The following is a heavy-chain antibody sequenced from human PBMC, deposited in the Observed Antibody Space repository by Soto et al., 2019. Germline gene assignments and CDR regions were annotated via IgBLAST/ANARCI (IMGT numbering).Heavy chain of an antibody. CDR1: GFTFSSYA. V-gene: IGHV3-23*01. J-gene: IGHJ4*02. D-gene: IGHD2-21*01. Sequence: GGSLRLSCAASGFTFSSYAMSWVRQASGKGLEWVSAISGGTSSTYYADSVKGRFTISRDNAKNSLYLQMNSLRAEDTAVYYCARDDNHYYSLDYWGQGTLVTVSS. CDR2: ISGGTSST. CDR3: ARDDNHYYSLDY.